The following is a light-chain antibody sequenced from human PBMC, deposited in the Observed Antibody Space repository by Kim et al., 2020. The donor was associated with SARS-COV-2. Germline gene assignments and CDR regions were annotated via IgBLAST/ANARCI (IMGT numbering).Light chain of an antibody. CDR2: DVS. CDR1: SREVGGYNY. Sequence: GQSITIYCTGTSREVGGYNYVSWYQQHPGKAPKLMIYDVSNRPSGVSNRFSGSKSGNTASLTISGLQAEDEADYYCSSYTSSSTVVFGGGTQLTVL. CDR3: SSYTSSSTVV. J-gene: IGLJ2*01. V-gene: IGLV2-14*03.